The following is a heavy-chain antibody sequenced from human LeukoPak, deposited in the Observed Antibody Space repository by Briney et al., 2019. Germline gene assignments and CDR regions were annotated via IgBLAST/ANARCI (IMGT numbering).Heavy chain of an antibody. CDR2: IYYSGST. V-gene: IGHV4-39*07. CDR1: GGSISSSSYY. D-gene: IGHD3-16*02. J-gene: IGHJ4*02. CDR3: ARGVWGSYRSPFDY. Sequence: PSETLSLTCTVSGGSISSSSYYWGWIRQPPGKGLEWIGSIYYSGSTYYNPSLKSRVTISVDRSKNQFSLKLSSVTAADTAVYYCARGVWGSYRSPFDYWGQGTLVTVSS.